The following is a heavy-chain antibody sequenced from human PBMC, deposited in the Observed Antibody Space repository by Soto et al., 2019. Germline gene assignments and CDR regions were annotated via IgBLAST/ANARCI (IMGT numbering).Heavy chain of an antibody. CDR2: ISGSGGST. V-gene: IGHV3-23*01. J-gene: IGHJ4*02. D-gene: IGHD1-26*01. Sequence: EVQLLESGGCLVQPGGSLRLSCAASGFTFSSYAMRWVRQAPVKGLEWVSAISGSGGSTYYADSVKGRFTISRDNSKTRLYLQMNSLRAEDTAVYYCASRGSGSYYDYWGQGTLVTVSS. CDR1: GFTFSSYA. CDR3: ASRGSGSYYDY.